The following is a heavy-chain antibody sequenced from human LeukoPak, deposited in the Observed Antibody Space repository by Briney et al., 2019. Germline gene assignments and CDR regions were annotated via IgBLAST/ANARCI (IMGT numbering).Heavy chain of an antibody. CDR3: ARDGKAVALAFDI. Sequence: GGSLRLSCAASGFTFSDYYMSWIRQAPGKGLEWVSYIGSSGRTIYYADSVKGRFTISRDDAKNSLYLQMNSLRAEDTAVYYCARDGKAVALAFDIWGQGTMVTVSS. J-gene: IGHJ3*02. V-gene: IGHV3-11*04. CDR1: GFTFSDYY. CDR2: IGSSGRTI. D-gene: IGHD6-19*01.